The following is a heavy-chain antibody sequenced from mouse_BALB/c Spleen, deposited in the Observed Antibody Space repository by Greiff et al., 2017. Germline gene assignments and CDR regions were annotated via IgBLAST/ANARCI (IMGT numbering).Heavy chain of an antibody. Sequence: VQLKQSGPELVKPGASVKMSCKASGYTFTSYVMHWVMQKPGQGLEWIGYINPYNDGTKYNEKFKGKATLTSDKSSSTSYMELSSLTSEDSAVYYCARPPYYYAMDYWGQGTSVTVSS. CDR1: GYTFTSYV. V-gene: IGHV1-14*01. J-gene: IGHJ4*01. CDR3: ARPPYYYAMDY. CDR2: INPYNDGT.